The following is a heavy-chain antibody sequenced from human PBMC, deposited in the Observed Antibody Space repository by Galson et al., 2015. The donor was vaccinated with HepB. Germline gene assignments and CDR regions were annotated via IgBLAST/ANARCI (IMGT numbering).Heavy chain of an antibody. D-gene: IGHD3-10*01. CDR1: GFTFSSYE. CDR3: ARVTRYYGSGSYYNRPRSDGYYGMDV. CDR2: ISSSGSTI. V-gene: IGHV3-48*03. J-gene: IGHJ6*02. Sequence: SLRLSCAASGFTFSSYEMNWVRQAPGKGLEWVSYISSSGSTIYYADSVKGRFTISRDNAKNSLYLQMNSLRAEDTAVYYCARVTRYYGSGSYYNRPRSDGYYGMDVWGQGTTVTVSS.